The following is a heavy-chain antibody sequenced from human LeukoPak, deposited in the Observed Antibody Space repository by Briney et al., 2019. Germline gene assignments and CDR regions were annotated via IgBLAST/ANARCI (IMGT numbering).Heavy chain of an antibody. CDR3: ARAHVAYYYYYMDV. Sequence: PGGSLRLSCAASGFTFSSYEMNWVRQAPGKGLEWVSYISSTGTTIYYADSVKGRFTISRDNAKNSLYLQMNSLRAEDTAVYYCARAHVAYYYYYMDVWGKGTTVTVSS. CDR1: GFTFSSYE. D-gene: IGHD3-10*02. J-gene: IGHJ6*03. CDR2: ISSTGTTI. V-gene: IGHV3-48*03.